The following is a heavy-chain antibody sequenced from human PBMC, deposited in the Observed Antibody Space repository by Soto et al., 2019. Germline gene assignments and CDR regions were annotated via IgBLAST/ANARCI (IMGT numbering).Heavy chain of an antibody. D-gene: IGHD3-22*01. CDR3: AKRRGYYDCSGYSDY. V-gene: IGHV3-23*01. Sequence: GGSLTLSGPAYGFTFSSYAMSCVRQAPGKGLEWGSASSGSGGSAYNADSVKGRVTISRDNSKNTLYLNMNSLRAEDTAVYDCAKRRGYYDCSGYSDYWGQGTLVTVSS. J-gene: IGHJ4*02. CDR1: GFTFSSYA. CDR2: SSGSGGSA.